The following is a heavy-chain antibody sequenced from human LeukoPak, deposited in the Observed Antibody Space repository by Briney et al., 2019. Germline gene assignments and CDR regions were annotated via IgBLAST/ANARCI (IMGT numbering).Heavy chain of an antibody. D-gene: IGHD3-22*01. J-gene: IGHJ5*02. CDR3: ARDQYYDSKGWFDP. CDR2: FDPEDGET. V-gene: IGHV1-24*01. CDR1: GYTLTELS. Sequence: ASVKVSCKVSGYTLTELSMHWVRQAPGKGLEWMGGFDPEDGETIYAQKFQGRVTMTEDTSTDTAYMELSSLRSGDTAVYYCARDQYYDSKGWFDPWGQGTLVTVSS.